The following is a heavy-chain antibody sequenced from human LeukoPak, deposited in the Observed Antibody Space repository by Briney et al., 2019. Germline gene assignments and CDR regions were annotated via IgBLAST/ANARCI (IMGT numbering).Heavy chain of an antibody. CDR1: RATFSNYA. CDR3: ARKFDP. J-gene: IGHJ5*02. CDR2: IISIFGTT. Sequence: GASVKVSCKASRATFSNYAISWVRQAPGQGLEWMGGIISIFGTTNYAQKFQGRVTITADESTSTAYMELSSLRSEDTAVYYCARKFDPWGQGTLVTVSS. V-gene: IGHV1-69*13.